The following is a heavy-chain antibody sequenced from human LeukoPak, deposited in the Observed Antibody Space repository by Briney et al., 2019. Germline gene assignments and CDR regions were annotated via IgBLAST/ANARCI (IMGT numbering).Heavy chain of an antibody. D-gene: IGHD3-22*01. J-gene: IGHJ4*02. CDR3: ARLTYYYDSSGYTYYFDY. CDR2: IYYSGST. Sequence: PSETLSLTCTVSGGSISSSSYYWGWIRQPPGKGLEWIGSIYYSGSTYYNPSLKSRVTISVDTSKNQFSLKLSSVTAADTAVYYCARLTYYYDSSGYTYYFDYWGQGTLVTVSS. CDR1: GGSISSSSYY. V-gene: IGHV4-39*01.